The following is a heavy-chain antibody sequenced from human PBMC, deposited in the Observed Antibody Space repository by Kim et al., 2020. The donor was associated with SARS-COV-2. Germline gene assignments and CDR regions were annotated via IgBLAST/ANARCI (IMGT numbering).Heavy chain of an antibody. CDR1: GFTFSSYS. CDR3: ARPLTRVGSGSYYHRSLQH. D-gene: IGHD3-10*01. V-gene: IGHV3-21*01. J-gene: IGHJ1*01. CDR2: ISSSSSYI. Sequence: GGSLRLSCAASGFTFSSYSMNWVRQAPGKGLEWVSSISSSSSYIYYADSVKGRFTISRDNAKNSLYLQMNSLRAEDTAVYYCARPLTRVGSGSYYHRSLQHWGQGTLVTVSS.